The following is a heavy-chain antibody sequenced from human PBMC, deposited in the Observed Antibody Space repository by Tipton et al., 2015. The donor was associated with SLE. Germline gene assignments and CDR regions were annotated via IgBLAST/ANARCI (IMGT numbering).Heavy chain of an antibody. J-gene: IGHJ4*02. Sequence: GSLRLSCAGSGFTFRNYAMSWVRQAPGRGLEWVSVISGTGVGTYYADSVKGRFTISRDNSKNTLYLQMGSLRAEDMAVYYCATWSGSQLGYWGQGTLVTVSS. CDR2: ISGTGVGT. CDR3: ATWSGSQLGY. D-gene: IGHD1-26*01. CDR1: GFTFRNYA. V-gene: IGHV3-23*01.